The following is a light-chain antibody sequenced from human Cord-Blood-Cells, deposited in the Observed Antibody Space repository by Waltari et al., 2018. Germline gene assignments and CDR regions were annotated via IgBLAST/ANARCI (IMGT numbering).Light chain of an antibody. CDR3: QQYNSYPWT. CDR2: KAS. J-gene: IGKJ1*01. V-gene: IGKV1-5*03. CDR1: QSISSW. Sequence: DTQLTQSPSTLSASVGDRVTLTCRASQSISSWLAWYQQKPGKAPKLLIYKASSLESGFPSRFSGSGSGTEFTLTISSLQPDDFATYYCQQYNSYPWTFGQGTKVEIK.